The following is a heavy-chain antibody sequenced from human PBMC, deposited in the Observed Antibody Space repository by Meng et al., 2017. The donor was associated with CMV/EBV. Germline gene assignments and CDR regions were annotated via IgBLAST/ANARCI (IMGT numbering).Heavy chain of an antibody. CDR3: ARRGGWFEP. CDR1: GGSFSGYY. J-gene: IGHJ5*02. CDR2: INHSGST. Sequence: SQTLSLTCAVYGGSFSGYYWSWIRQPPGKGLEWIGEINHSGSTNYNPSLKSRVTISVDTSKNQFSLKLSSVTAADTAVYYCARRGGWFEPWGQGTLVTVSS. V-gene: IGHV4-34*01. D-gene: IGHD3-16*01.